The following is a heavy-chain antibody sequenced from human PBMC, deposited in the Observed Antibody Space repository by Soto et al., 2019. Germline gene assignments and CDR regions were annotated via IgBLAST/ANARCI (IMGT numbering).Heavy chain of an antibody. D-gene: IGHD6-13*01. CDR1: GGSISSSSYY. Sequence: QLQLQESGPGLVKPSETLSLTCTVSGGSISSSSYYWGWIRQPPGKGLEWIGSIYYSGSTYYNPSLKSRVTISVDTSKNQFSLKLSSVTAADTAVYYCARLSSSWYGYYYYYMDVWGKGTTVTVSS. CDR2: IYYSGST. CDR3: ARLSSSWYGYYYYYMDV. J-gene: IGHJ6*03. V-gene: IGHV4-39*01.